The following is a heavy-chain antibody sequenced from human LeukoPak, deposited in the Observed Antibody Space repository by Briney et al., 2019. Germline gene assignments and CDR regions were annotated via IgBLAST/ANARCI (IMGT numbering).Heavy chain of an antibody. Sequence: GASVKVSCKASGYTFTSYYMHWVRQAPGQGLEWMGIINPSGGSTSYARKFQGRVTMTRDMSTSTVYIELSSLRSEDTAVYYCARESTSGYDRDYWFDPWGQGTLVTVSS. V-gene: IGHV1-46*01. D-gene: IGHD5-12*01. CDR2: INPSGGST. J-gene: IGHJ5*02. CDR3: ARESTSGYDRDYWFDP. CDR1: GYTFTSYY.